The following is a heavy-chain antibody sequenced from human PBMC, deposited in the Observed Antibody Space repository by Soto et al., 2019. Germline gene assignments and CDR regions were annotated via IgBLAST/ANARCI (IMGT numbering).Heavy chain of an antibody. J-gene: IGHJ6*02. D-gene: IGHD5-18*01. CDR1: ACTFTSYD. Sequence: ASVKVSCKASACTFTSYDINWVRQATGQGLEWMGWMNPNSGNTGYAQKFQGRVTMTRNTSISTAYMELSSLRSEDTAVYYCARVRAPRGYSYGRYGMDVWGQGTTVTVSS. CDR2: MNPNSGNT. CDR3: ARVRAPRGYSYGRYGMDV. V-gene: IGHV1-8*01.